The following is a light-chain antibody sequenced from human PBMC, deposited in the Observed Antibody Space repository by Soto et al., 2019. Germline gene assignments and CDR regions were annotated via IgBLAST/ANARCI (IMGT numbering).Light chain of an antibody. CDR3: LQYDDLWT. CDR2: GAS. J-gene: IGKJ1*01. Sequence: DIQMTQSPSSLSASVGDRVTIICQASDDIYKNLNWYQKRPGKAPKLLIYGASNLETGVPSRFSGSGSGTDFTFTISGLQPEDLATYYCLQYDDLWTFGQGTNVELK. CDR1: DDIYKN. V-gene: IGKV1-33*01.